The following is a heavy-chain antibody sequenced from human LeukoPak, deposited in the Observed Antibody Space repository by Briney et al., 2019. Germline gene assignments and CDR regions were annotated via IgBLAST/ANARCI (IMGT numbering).Heavy chain of an antibody. J-gene: IGHJ4*02. CDR1: GYSISSGYY. CDR3: ARDYGGGYSYVFYY. CDR2: IYHSGST. D-gene: IGHD5-18*01. V-gene: IGHV4-38-2*02. Sequence: SETLSLTCTVSGYSISSGYYWGWIRQPPGKGLEWIGSIYHSGSTYYNPSLKSRVTISVDTSKNQFSLKLSSVTAADTAVYYCARDYGGGYSYVFYYWGQGTLVTVSS.